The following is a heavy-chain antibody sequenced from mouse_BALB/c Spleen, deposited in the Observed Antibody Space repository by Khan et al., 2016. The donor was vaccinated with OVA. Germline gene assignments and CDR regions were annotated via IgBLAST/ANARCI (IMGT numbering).Heavy chain of an antibody. J-gene: IGHJ3*01. Sequence: QIQLVQSGAELARPGASVNLSCKASGYTFTDYYINWMRQRTGQGLEWIGEIYPGSANIYYTEKFKGKATLTADKSSSTVYMQLSSLTSEDSAVYFCAREWAAWFPYWGQGTLVTVSA. V-gene: IGHV1-77*01. CDR1: GYTFTDYY. CDR2: IYPGSANI. CDR3: AREWAAWFPY.